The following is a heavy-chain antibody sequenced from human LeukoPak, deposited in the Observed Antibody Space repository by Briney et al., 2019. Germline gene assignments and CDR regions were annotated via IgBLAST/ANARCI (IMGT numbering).Heavy chain of an antibody. V-gene: IGHV3-74*01. J-gene: IGHJ4*02. D-gene: IGHD6-6*01. CDR3: ARSPYTTSSFDY. Sequence: GGSLRLSCAASGFTVSNTYMSWVRQAPGKGLVWVSRIKSDGSNTAYPDSVKGRFTISRDNAKNTLYLQMNSLRAEDTAVYYCARSPYTTSSFDYWGQGTLVTVSS. CDR1: GFTVSNTY. CDR2: IKSDGSNT.